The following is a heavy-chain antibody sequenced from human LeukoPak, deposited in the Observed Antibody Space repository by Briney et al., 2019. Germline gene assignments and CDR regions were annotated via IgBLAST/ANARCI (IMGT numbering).Heavy chain of an antibody. V-gene: IGHV3-23*01. CDR2: ISGSGGST. CDR1: GFTFSSYA. CDR3: ARGDGYNFFDY. Sequence: GSLRLSCAASGFTFSSYAMSWVRQAPGKGLEWVSAISGSGGSTYYADSVKGRFTISRDNSENTLYLQMKSMRAEDTAVYYCARGDGYNFFDYWGQGTLVTVSS. D-gene: IGHD5-24*01. J-gene: IGHJ4*02.